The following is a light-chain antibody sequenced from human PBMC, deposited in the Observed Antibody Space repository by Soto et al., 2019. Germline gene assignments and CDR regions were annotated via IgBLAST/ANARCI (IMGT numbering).Light chain of an antibody. Sequence: QSVLTQPPSVSEAPRQRVTISCSGSTSNVGNNAVSWYQQVPGKAPKLLMYYDDVLPSGVSDRFSGSKSGTSASLAISGLQSEDEADFYCAAWDDSLNDAVFGGGTQLTVL. V-gene: IGLV1-36*01. CDR2: YDD. J-gene: IGLJ7*01. CDR3: AAWDDSLNDAV. CDR1: TSNVGNNA.